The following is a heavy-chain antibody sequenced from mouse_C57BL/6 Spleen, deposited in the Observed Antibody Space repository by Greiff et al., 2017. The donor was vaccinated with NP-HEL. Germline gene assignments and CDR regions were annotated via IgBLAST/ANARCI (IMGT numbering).Heavy chain of an antibody. CDR3: TSYRNSLDY. V-gene: IGHV14-2*01. Sequence: EVQLQQSGAELVKPGASVKLSCTASGFNIKDYYMHWVKQRTEQGLEWTGRLDPEDGETKYAPKLQGKATITADTSSNTAVLQLSSLTSEDTAFYYCTSYRNSLDYWGQFATLTVSS. D-gene: IGHD2-14*01. CDR1: GFNIKDYY. CDR2: LDPEDGET. J-gene: IGHJ2*01.